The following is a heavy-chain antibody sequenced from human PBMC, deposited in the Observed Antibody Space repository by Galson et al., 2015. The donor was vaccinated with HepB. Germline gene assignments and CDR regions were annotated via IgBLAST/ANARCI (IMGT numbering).Heavy chain of an antibody. Sequence: SVKVSCKASGYTFTGYYMHWVRQTPGQGLEWMGWINPNSGGTNYAQKFQGRVTMTRDTSISTAYMELSRLRSDDTAVYYCARDRSGYDNLDVWGKGTTVTVSS. CDR2: INPNSGGT. J-gene: IGHJ6*04. V-gene: IGHV1-2*02. CDR3: ARDRSGYDNLDV. CDR1: GYTFTGYY. D-gene: IGHD5-12*01.